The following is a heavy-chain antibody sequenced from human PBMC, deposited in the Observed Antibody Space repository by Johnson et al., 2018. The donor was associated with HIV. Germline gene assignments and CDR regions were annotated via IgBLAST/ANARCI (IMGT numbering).Heavy chain of an antibody. CDR2: ISFDGNSR. CDR3: AKEAIDILIGHDAFDI. V-gene: IGHV3-30*04. D-gene: IGHD3-9*01. Sequence: QVQLVESGGGLVQPGGSLRLSCAASGFTFSSYAMSWVRQAPGKGPEWVELISFDGNSRYYADSVKGRFTTSRDNSKNTLYLQMNSLRAEDTAVYYCAKEAIDILIGHDAFDIWGQGTMVTVSP. J-gene: IGHJ3*02. CDR1: GFTFSSYA.